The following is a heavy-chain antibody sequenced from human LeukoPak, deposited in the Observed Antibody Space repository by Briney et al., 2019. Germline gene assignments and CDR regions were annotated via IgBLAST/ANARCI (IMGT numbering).Heavy chain of an antibody. J-gene: IGHJ6*02. CDR3: ARGPLNWGSFHYYYYGMDV. CDR2: IYYSGST. D-gene: IGHD7-27*01. CDR1: GGSISSYY. Sequence: SETLSLTCTVSGGSISSYYWSWIRQPPGKGLEWIGYIYYSGSTNYNPSLKSRVTISVDTSKNQFSLKLSSVTAADTAVYYCARGPLNWGSFHYYYYGMDVWGQGTTVTVSS. V-gene: IGHV4-59*12.